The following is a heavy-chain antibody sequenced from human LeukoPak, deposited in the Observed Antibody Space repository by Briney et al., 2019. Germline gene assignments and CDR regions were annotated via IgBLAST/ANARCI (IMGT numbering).Heavy chain of an antibody. Sequence: GASVKVSCKASGYTFTSYGISWVRQAPGQGLEWMGWISAYNGNTNYAQKLQGRVTMTTDTSTSTANMEVRSLRSDDTAVYYCARGFPPRRMYDSNGYYSYYFDYWGQGTLVTVSS. D-gene: IGHD3-22*01. CDR1: GYTFTSYG. CDR2: ISAYNGNT. CDR3: ARGFPPRRMYDSNGYYSYYFDY. V-gene: IGHV1-18*01. J-gene: IGHJ4*02.